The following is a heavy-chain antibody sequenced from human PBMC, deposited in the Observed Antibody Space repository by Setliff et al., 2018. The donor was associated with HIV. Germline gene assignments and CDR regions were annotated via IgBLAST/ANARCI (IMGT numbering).Heavy chain of an antibody. V-gene: IGHV4-4*02. J-gene: IGHJ4*02. D-gene: IGHD3-3*01. CDR2: IYHSGST. Sequence: KASETLSLTCTVSGGSISSSDWWSWVRQPPGKGLEWIGEIYHSGSTNYNPSLKGRVTISVDIYRKQLSLNLRSVTAADTAVYYCARANFWSGYYGYWGQGTLVTVSS. CDR3: ARANFWSGYYGY. CDR1: GGSISSSDW.